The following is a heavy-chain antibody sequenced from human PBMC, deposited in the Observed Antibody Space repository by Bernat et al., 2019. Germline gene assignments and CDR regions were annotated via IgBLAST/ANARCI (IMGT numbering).Heavy chain of an antibody. CDR3: AKGIAARYYYYGMDV. V-gene: IGHV3-48*01. Sequence: EVQLVESGGGLVQPGGSLRLSCAASGFSFSSYDMNWVRQAPGKGLEWVSLVTGSGTNIFYADSVKGRFTVSRDNAKNSLYLQMNSLRAEDTAVYYCAKGIAARYYYYGMDVWGQGTTVTVSS. J-gene: IGHJ6*02. D-gene: IGHD6-6*01. CDR2: VTGSGTNI. CDR1: GFSFSSYD.